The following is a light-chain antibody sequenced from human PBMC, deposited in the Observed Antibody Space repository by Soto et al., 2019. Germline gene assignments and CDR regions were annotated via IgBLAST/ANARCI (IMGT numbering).Light chain of an antibody. Sequence: QSVLTQPASVSGFLGQSITISCTGTSSDVGAHNYVSWYQQHPGKAPKLVLYKVNSRPSGVPSRFSGSKSGNTASLTISGLQGEDEADYYCTSFTGSSTPVIFGGGTKVTVL. V-gene: IGLV2-14*01. CDR3: TSFTGSSTPVI. CDR2: KVN. J-gene: IGLJ2*01. CDR1: SSDVGAHNY.